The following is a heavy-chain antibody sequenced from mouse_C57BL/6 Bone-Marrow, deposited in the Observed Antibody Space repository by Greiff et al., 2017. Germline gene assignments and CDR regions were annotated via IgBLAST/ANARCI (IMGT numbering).Heavy chain of an antibody. J-gene: IGHJ4*01. CDR1: GYTFTSYW. D-gene: IGHD1-1*01. Sequence: QVQLQQPGAELVRPGTSVKLSCKASGYTFTSYWMHWVKQRPGQGLEWIGVIDPSDSYTNYNQKFKGKATLTVDTSSSTAYMQLSSLTSEDSAVYYCARGLLMGFYAMDYWGQGTSVTVSS. CDR3: ARGLLMGFYAMDY. V-gene: IGHV1-59*01. CDR2: IDPSDSYT.